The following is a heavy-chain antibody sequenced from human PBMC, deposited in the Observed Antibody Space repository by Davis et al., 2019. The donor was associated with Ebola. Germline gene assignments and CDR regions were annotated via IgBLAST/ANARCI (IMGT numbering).Heavy chain of an antibody. D-gene: IGHD3-10*01. CDR2: IDWAGDK. CDR3: ARRFSSGSESYLGSFDV. CDR1: GFSLSTTGMS. Sequence: SGPTLVKPTEALTLTCTFTGFSLSTTGMSVNWLRQPPGKTLEWLGLIDWAGDKYYGTSLKTRFTISKDASKDQVILTMTSVDPVDTATYYCARRFSSGSESYLGSFDVWGQGTVVTVSS. J-gene: IGHJ3*01. V-gene: IGHV2-70*12.